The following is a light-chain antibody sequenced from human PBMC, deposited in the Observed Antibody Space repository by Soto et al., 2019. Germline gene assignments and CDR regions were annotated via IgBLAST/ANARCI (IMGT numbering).Light chain of an antibody. CDR3: TSYTSSTHFYV. J-gene: IGLJ1*01. CDR1: RTDVADGYDY. V-gene: IGLV2-14*03. Sequence: QSVLTQPASVSGSPGQSIAISCTGVRTDVADGYDYVSWYQQHPGQAPQLIIYDVSNRPSGVSDRFSGSKSGNTASLTISGLQAEDEAEYYCTSYTSSTHFYVFGNGTKVTVL. CDR2: DVS.